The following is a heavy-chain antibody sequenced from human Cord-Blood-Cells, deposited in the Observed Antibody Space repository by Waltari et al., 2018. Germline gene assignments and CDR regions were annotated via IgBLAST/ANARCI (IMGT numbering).Heavy chain of an antibody. V-gene: IGHV1-58*02. J-gene: IGHJ4*02. Sequence: QLVQSGAEVKKPGASVKVSCKASGYTFTGYYMHWVRQARGQRLEWIGWIVVGSGNTNYAQKFQERVTITRDMSTSTAYMELSSLRSEDTAVYYCAASYGSGSYYDYWGQGTLVTVSS. D-gene: IGHD3-10*01. CDR3: AASYGSGSYYDY. CDR2: IVVGSGNT. CDR1: GYTFTGYY.